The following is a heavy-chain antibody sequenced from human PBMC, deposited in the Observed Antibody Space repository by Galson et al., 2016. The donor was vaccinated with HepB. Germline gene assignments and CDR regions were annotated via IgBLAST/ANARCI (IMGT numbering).Heavy chain of an antibody. CDR2: IYPSDSDA. D-gene: IGHD6-13*01. V-gene: IGHV5-51*01. Sequence: QSGAEVKKPGESLKISCKGSGYSFTTYWIGWVRQLPGKGLEWMGIIYPSDSDARYSPSSQGQVTISVDKSISTAYLQWSSLKASDTAMYYCSRHWGLHSSRAFDLWGQGTMV. CDR1: GYSFTTYW. J-gene: IGHJ3*01. CDR3: SRHWGLHSSRAFDL.